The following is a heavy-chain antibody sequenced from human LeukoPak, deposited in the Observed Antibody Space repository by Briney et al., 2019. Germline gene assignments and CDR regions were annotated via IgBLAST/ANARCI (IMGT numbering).Heavy chain of an antibody. CDR1: GFTFSSYA. J-gene: IGHJ4*02. Sequence: PGGSLRLSCAASGFTFSSYAMHWVRQAPGKGLEWVAVISYDGSNRYYADSVKGRFTISRDNSKNTLYLQMNSLRAEYTAVYYCARDGYWGQGTLVTVSS. CDR2: ISYDGSNR. CDR3: ARDGY. V-gene: IGHV3-30-3*01.